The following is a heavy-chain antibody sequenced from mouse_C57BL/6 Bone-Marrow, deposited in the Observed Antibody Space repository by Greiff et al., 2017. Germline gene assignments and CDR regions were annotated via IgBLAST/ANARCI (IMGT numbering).Heavy chain of an antibody. D-gene: IGHD2-3*01. V-gene: IGHV1-50*01. CDR3: ARDGYHGYFDV. CDR1: GYTFTSYW. Sequence: QVQLQQPGAELVKPGASVKLSCKASGYTFTSYWMQWVKQRPGQGLEWIGEIDPSDSYTNYNQKFKGKATLTVDTSSSTAYMQLSSLTSEDSAVYYCARDGYHGYFDVWGTGTTVTVSS. J-gene: IGHJ1*03. CDR2: IDPSDSYT.